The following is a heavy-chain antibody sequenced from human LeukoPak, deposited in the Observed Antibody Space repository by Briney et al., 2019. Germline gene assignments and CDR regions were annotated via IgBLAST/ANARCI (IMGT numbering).Heavy chain of an antibody. D-gene: IGHD6-19*01. V-gene: IGHV1-46*01. CDR3: ARSEQWLALIDY. J-gene: IGHJ4*02. CDR2: INPSGGST. CDR1: RYTFTSYY. Sequence: ASVKVSCKASRYTFTSYYMHWVRQAPGQGLEWMGIINPSGGSTSYAQKFQGRVTMTRDTSTSTVYMELSSLRSEDTAVYYCARSEQWLALIDYWGQGTLVTVSS.